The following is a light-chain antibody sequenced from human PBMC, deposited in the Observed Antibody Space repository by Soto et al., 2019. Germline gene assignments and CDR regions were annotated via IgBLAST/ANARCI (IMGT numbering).Light chain of an antibody. CDR1: SSDVGSYNL. J-gene: IGLJ1*01. Sequence: QSVLTQPASVSGSPGHSITISCTGTSSDVGSYNLVSWYQQHPGKAPKLMIYEGSKRPSGVSNRFSGSKSGNTASLTISGFQVQGENDYCCSLYASLTTFVFRPGT. CDR2: EGS. V-gene: IGLV2-23*03. CDR3: SLYASLTTFV.